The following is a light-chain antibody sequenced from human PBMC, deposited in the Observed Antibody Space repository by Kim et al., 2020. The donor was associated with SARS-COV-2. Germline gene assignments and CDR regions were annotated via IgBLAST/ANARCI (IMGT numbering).Light chain of an antibody. Sequence: LSPGERVTLSCRASQSVSSNLAWYQQRPGQAPRLLIYDASTRATGIPARFSGGGSGADFTLTISSLEPEDFAVYYCQQRFSWPITFGGGTKVDIK. CDR2: DAS. CDR3: QQRFSWPIT. CDR1: QSVSSN. J-gene: IGKJ4*01. V-gene: IGKV3-11*01.